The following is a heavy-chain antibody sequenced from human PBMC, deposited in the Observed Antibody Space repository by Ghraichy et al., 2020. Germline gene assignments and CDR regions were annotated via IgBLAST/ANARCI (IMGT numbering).Heavy chain of an antibody. V-gene: IGHV4-39*01. J-gene: IGHJ4*02. CDR2: IYYDGSS. D-gene: IGHD2-21*02. CDR1: GGSISVSTYY. Sequence: SETLSLTCTVSGGSISVSTYYWGWVRQSPGKGLEWVGNIYYDGSSYYNPSLKSRVTMSVEASDNRFFLNLHSVTAADTAVYYCARQAVYCGSYCSDYFDFWGQGALVTVSS. CDR3: ARQAVYCGSYCSDYFDF.